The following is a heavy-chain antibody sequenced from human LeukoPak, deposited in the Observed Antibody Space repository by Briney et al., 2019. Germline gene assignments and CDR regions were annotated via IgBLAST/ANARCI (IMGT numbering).Heavy chain of an antibody. J-gene: IGHJ4*02. CDR2: IKHDGSLK. CDR3: TRDMQGSRLYSVGSQDD. D-gene: IGHD6-19*01. CDR1: GFTFSSYW. Sequence: GGSLRLSCAASGFTFSSYWMSWVRQAPGKGLEWVANIKHDGSLKYYVDSVKGRFTISRDNAKNSLYLQMNGLRADDTAMYYCTRDMQGSRLYSVGSQDDWGQGTLVTVSS. V-gene: IGHV3-7*01.